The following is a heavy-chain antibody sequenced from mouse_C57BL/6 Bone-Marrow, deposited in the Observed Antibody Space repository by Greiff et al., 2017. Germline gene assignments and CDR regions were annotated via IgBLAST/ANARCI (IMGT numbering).Heavy chain of an antibody. Sequence: EVKVEESGGGLVKPGGSLKLSCAASGFTFSSYAMSWVRQTPEKRLEWVATISDGGSYTYYPDNVKGRFTISRDNAKNNLYLQMSHLKSEDTAMYYCALSGFDYWGQGTTLTVSS. CDR1: GFTFSSYA. J-gene: IGHJ2*01. CDR2: ISDGGSYT. CDR3: ALSGFDY. D-gene: IGHD3-1*01. V-gene: IGHV5-4*03.